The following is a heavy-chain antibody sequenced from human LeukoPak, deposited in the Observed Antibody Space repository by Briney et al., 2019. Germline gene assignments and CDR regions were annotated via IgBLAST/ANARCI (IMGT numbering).Heavy chain of an antibody. CDR2: ISAYNGNT. V-gene: IGHV1-18*01. D-gene: IGHD6-13*01. CDR1: GYTFTSYG. CDR3: ARAIAAAGTGKIDY. J-gene: IGHJ4*02. Sequence: ASVNVSCKASGYTFTSYGISWVRQAPGQGLEWMGWISAYNGNTNYAQKLQGRVTMTTDTSTSTAYMELRSLRSDDTAVYYCARAIAAAGTGKIDYWGQGTLVTVSS.